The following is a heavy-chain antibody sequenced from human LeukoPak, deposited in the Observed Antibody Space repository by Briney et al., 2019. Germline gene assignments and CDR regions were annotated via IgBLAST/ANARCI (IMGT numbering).Heavy chain of an antibody. CDR2: IKHDGSGT. CDR1: GSIFSNYW. Sequence: PGGSLRLSCAASGSIFSNYWMVWVRQAPGKGLEWVASIKHDGSGTYYVDSMKGRFTVSRDNAKNSLYLQMNSLRVEDTAVYFCARDPASQAVDLWGQGTLVTVSS. J-gene: IGHJ3*01. V-gene: IGHV3-7*03. CDR3: ARDPASQAVDL.